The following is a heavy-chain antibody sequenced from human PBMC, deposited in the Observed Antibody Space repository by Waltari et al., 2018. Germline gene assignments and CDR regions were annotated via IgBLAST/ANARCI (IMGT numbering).Heavy chain of an antibody. V-gene: IGHV4-38-2*01. Sequence: QVQLQESGPGLVKPSETLSLTCAVSGYSISSGYYWGWIRQPPGKGLEWIGSIYHSGSTYYTPSLKSRVTISVDTSKNQFSLKLSSVTAADTAVYYCARRTGITGTYDAFDIWGQGTMVTVSS. D-gene: IGHD1-7*01. CDR2: IYHSGST. CDR3: ARRTGITGTYDAFDI. J-gene: IGHJ3*02. CDR1: GYSISSGYY.